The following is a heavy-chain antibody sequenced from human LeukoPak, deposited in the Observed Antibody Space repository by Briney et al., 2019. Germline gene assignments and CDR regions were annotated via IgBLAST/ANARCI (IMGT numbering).Heavy chain of an antibody. CDR2: IIPILGIA. V-gene: IGHV1-69*04. D-gene: IGHD6-19*01. Sequence: GASVKVSCKAPGGTFSSYAISWVRQAPGQGLEWVGRIIPILGIANYAQKFQGRVTITADKSTSTAYMELSSLRSEDTAVYYCARGESHSSGWYNYWGQGTLVTVSS. J-gene: IGHJ4*02. CDR3: ARGESHSSGWYNY. CDR1: GGTFSSYA.